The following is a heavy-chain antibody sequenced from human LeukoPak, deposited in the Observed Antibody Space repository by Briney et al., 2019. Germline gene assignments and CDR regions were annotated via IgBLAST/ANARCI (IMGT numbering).Heavy chain of an antibody. CDR1: GFTFSDYY. D-gene: IGHD2-15*01. Sequence: PGGSLRLSCAASGFTFSDYYMSWIRQAPGKGLEWVSYISSASSYTNYADSVKGRFTIPRDNAKNSLYLQMNSLRGEDTAVYYCARGRYCSGGRCYSDFDYWGQGTLVTVFS. V-gene: IGHV3-11*06. CDR3: ARGRYCSGGRCYSDFDY. J-gene: IGHJ4*02. CDR2: ISSASSYT.